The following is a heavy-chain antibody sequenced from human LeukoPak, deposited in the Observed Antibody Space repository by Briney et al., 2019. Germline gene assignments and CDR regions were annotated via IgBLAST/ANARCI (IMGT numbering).Heavy chain of an antibody. Sequence: SDPLSLPCTVSSHPICRSSYHGRRSRQPPAEGRELHWRNYYSGSTYNHRSRKSRVPQSLGTAKNQFALKLSYLTAADTAVYYCAREDGDNFSIGYWGQGTLVTVSS. V-gene: IGHV4-39*06. D-gene: IGHD4-17*01. CDR1: SHPICRSSYH. CDR3: AREDGDNFSIGY. CDR2: NYYSGST. J-gene: IGHJ4*02.